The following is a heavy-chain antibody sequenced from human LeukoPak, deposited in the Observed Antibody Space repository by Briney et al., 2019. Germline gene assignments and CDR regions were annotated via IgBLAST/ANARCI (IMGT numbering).Heavy chain of an antibody. Sequence: GGSLTLSCKVSEFRVSYNYMTWVRQAPRKGLEWISTFYGDSMIAYTGAVKGRFTISRDNAKNSLYLQMNSLRAEDTAVYYCARDPLRLVGAKVEYYFDYWGQGTLVTVSS. V-gene: IGHV3-69-1*01. D-gene: IGHD1-26*01. CDR2: FYGDSMI. J-gene: IGHJ4*02. CDR1: EFRVSYNY. CDR3: ARDPLRLVGAKVEYYFDY.